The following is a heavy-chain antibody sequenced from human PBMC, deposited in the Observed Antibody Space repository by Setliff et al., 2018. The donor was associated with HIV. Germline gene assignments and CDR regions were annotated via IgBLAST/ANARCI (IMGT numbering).Heavy chain of an antibody. V-gene: IGHV1-46*01. Sequence: GASVKVSCKASGYTFTGYYMHWVRQAPGQGLEWMGIINPGGGNTRYAQRFQGRVSMTRDTSTSTAYMELSSLRSEDTAVYYCARADSSNWYHVDYWGQGTLVTVSS. D-gene: IGHD6-13*01. CDR3: ARADSSNWYHVDY. J-gene: IGHJ4*02. CDR1: GYTFTGYY. CDR2: INPGGGNT.